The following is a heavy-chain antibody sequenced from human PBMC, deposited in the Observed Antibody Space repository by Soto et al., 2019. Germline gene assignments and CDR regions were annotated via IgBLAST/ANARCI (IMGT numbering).Heavy chain of an antibody. CDR3: ARGDSTDCSNGVCSFFYNHDMDV. Sequence: ASVKVSCKASGYSFTVDHIHWGRQAPGQGLEWLGRINPKSGGTSTAQKFQGWVTMTTDTSISTASMELTRLTSDDTAIYYCARGDSTDCSNGVCSFFYNHDMDVWGQGTTVTVSS. CDR2: INPKSGGT. D-gene: IGHD2-8*01. J-gene: IGHJ6*02. V-gene: IGHV1-2*04. CDR1: GYSFTVDH.